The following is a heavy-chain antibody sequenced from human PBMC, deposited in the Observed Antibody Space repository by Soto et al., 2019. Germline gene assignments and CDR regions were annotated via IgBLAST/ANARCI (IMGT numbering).Heavy chain of an antibody. CDR1: GFTFSSYG. J-gene: IGHJ3*02. D-gene: IGHD2-15*01. Sequence: QVQLVESGGGVVQPGRSLRLSCAASGFTFSSYGMHWVRQAPGKGLEWVAVISYDGSNKYYADSVKGRFTISRDNSKNTLYLQMTSLRAEDTAVYYCAKLVRDIVVVVAATPNQGGAFDIWGQGTMVTVSS. CDR2: ISYDGSNK. CDR3: AKLVRDIVVVVAATPNQGGAFDI. V-gene: IGHV3-30*18.